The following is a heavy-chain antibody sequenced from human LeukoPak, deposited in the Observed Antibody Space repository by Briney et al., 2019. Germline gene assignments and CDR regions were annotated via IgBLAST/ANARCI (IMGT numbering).Heavy chain of an antibody. CDR3: ARDEGITKPFVD. V-gene: IGHV7-4-1*02. CDR1: GYTFTSSA. Sequence: GSVKVSCKDSGYTFTSSAMNWVRPAPGQGLEYMGWSNTNTGNPTYAQGFTGRFVFSLDTSDSTAYLQISSLKAEDTAVYYCARDEGITKPFVDWGQGTLVTVSS. J-gene: IGHJ4*02. CDR2: SNTNTGNP. D-gene: IGHD1-14*01.